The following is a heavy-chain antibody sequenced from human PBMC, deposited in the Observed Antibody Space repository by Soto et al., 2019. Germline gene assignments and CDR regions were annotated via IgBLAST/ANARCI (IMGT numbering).Heavy chain of an antibody. V-gene: IGHV3-23*01. J-gene: IGHJ3*02. D-gene: IGHD6-6*01. Sequence: GGPLRLSCAASGFASSSHPMRRVHQAPERGLEWVSGISDSGGLTYNADSVKGRFTISRDNSKNTLYLQMNSLRAEDTALYYCARRAFGSSRSFDIWGQGTMVTVSS. CDR2: ISDSGGLT. CDR1: GFASSSHP. CDR3: ARRAFGSSRSFDI.